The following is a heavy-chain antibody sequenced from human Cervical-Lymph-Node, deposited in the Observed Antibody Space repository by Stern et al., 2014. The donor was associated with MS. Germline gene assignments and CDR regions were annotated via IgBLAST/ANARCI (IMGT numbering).Heavy chain of an antibody. Sequence: EMQLVESGGGLLQPGGSLRLSCAASGFTFSSYSMHWVRQPPGKGLEWVSYISDTRNTIYYADSVRGRFTIPRDNAKNSLFLQMDSLRAEDTAVYYCARESAASTYAMDVWGQGTKVTVSS. CDR3: ARESAASTYAMDV. CDR1: GFTFSSYS. CDR2: ISDTRNTI. V-gene: IGHV3-48*01. D-gene: IGHD2-2*01. J-gene: IGHJ6*02.